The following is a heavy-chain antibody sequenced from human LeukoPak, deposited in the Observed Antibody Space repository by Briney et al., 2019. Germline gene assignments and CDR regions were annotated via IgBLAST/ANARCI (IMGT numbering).Heavy chain of an antibody. J-gene: IGHJ4*02. CDR2: IYPGDSDT. V-gene: IGHV5-51*01. CDR1: GYSFSGYW. CDR3: ARASSGAALDY. Sequence: GESLQISCKGSGYSFSGYWIAWVRQLPGKGLEWMGSIYPGDSDTRYSPSFQGQVTISADKSISTAYLQWSSLKASDTAMYYCARASSGAALDYWGQGTLVTVSS. D-gene: IGHD6-19*01.